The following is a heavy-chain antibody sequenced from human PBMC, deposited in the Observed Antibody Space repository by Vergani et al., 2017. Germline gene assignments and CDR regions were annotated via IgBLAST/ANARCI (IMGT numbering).Heavy chain of an antibody. V-gene: IGHV5-51*01. D-gene: IGHD3-16*01. Sequence: EVQLVQSGAEVKKPGESLNISCKGSGYSFTSYWIGWVRQMPGKGLEWMGTIYPGDSHTRYSPSFQGQVTLSADKSISTGYLQGSSLKASATAMYFCARQSLGAFDIWGQGTMVTVSS. J-gene: IGHJ3*02. CDR2: IYPGDSHT. CDR3: ARQSLGAFDI. CDR1: GYSFTSYW.